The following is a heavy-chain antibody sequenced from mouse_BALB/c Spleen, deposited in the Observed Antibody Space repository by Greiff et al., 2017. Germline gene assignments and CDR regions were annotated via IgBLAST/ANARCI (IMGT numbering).Heavy chain of an antibody. D-gene: IGHD2-14*01. CDR3: TRDYRYPHYYAMDY. CDR2: INPSNGGT. J-gene: IGHJ4*01. Sequence: VQLQQPGAELVKPGASVKLSCKASGYTFTSYYMYWVKQRPGQGLEWIGGINPSNGGTNFNEKFKSKATLTVDKSSSTAYMQLSSLTSEDSAVYYCTRDYRYPHYYAMDYWGQGTSVTVSS. CDR1: GYTFTSYY. V-gene: IGHV1S81*02.